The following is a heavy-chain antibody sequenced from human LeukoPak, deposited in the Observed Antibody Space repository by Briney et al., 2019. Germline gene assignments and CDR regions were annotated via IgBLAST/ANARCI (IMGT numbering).Heavy chain of an antibody. J-gene: IGHJ4*02. V-gene: IGHV1-8*01. CDR2: MNPRSGTR. D-gene: IGHD3-16*02. Sequence: ASVKVSCKASGYIFNNYDVNWVRQAPGQGLEWMGWMNPRSGTRVYAQKFQGRVTMSSDSSINTAYMELTSLTSGDTAVYYCAKGLRSDFWGQGTLVTVSS. CDR3: AKGLRSDF. CDR1: GYIFNNYD.